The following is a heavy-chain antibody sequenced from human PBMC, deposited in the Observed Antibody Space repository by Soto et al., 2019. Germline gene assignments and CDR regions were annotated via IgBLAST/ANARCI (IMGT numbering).Heavy chain of an antibody. CDR2: IDPSDGTT. CDR3: ARDEVPDVKNDAFDI. Sequence: ASVKVSCKASGYAFTTYHMHWVRQAPGQGLEWMGMIDPSDGTTTYAQKLQGRVTMTRDTATSTVYMELSSLRSEDTAVYYCARDEVPDVKNDAFDIWGQGTMVIVSS. J-gene: IGHJ3*02. CDR1: GYAFTTYH. V-gene: IGHV1-46*04.